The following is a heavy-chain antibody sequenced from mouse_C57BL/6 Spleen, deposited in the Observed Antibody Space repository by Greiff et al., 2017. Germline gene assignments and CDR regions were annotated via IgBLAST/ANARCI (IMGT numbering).Heavy chain of an antibody. CDR3: ARLWGYYFDY. CDR1: GFTFSDYG. CDR2: ISSGSSTI. D-gene: IGHD3-1*01. Sequence: DVHLVESGGGLVKPGGSLKLSCAASGFTFSDYGMHWVRQAPEKGLEWVAYISSGSSTIYYADTVKGRFTISRDNAKNTLFLQMTSLRSEDTAMYYCARLWGYYFDYWGQGTTLTVSS. V-gene: IGHV5-17*01. J-gene: IGHJ2*01.